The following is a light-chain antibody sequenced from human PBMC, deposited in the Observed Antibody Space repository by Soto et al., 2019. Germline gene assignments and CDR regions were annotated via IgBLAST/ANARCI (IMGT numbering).Light chain of an antibody. Sequence: IVLSQSACTLSLSPGERATLSCRASQSIRNFLAWYQQKPGQAPRLLIYDASNRASGIPPRFSGSGSGTDFTLAISGLEPEDLAVYYCQQRYNWPWTFGQRTMVDIK. CDR2: DAS. V-gene: IGKV3-11*01. J-gene: IGKJ1*01. CDR3: QQRYNWPWT. CDR1: QSIRNF.